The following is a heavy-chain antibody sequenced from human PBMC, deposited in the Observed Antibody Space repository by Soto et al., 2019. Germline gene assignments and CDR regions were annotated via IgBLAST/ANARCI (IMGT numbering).Heavy chain of an antibody. CDR1: GGSFSGHF. J-gene: IGHJ4*02. CDR2: INHSGSA. Sequence: PSETLSLTCVVYGGSFSGHFWSWIRQPPGKGLEWIGEINHSGSANYNPSLKSRVTISVDTSKNQFSLKLTSVTAADTAVYYCAGWAVGIMIFGVPQDYWRQGTQVTVSS. D-gene: IGHD3-3*01. CDR3: AGWAVGIMIFGVPQDY. V-gene: IGHV4-34*01.